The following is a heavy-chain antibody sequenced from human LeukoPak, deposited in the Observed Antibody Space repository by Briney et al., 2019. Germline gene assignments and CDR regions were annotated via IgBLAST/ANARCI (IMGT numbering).Heavy chain of an antibody. Sequence: GGSLRLSCAASGFTFSTYNMNWVRQAPGKGLEWVSYISTSSSTIYYADSVKGRFTISRDNAKNSLFLQMNSLRAEDTAVYYCARDGPYCSSTSCYRTYYMDVWGKGTTVTVSS. CDR2: ISTSSSTI. CDR3: ARDGPYCSSTSCYRTYYMDV. D-gene: IGHD2-2*02. CDR1: GFTFSTYN. V-gene: IGHV3-48*01. J-gene: IGHJ6*03.